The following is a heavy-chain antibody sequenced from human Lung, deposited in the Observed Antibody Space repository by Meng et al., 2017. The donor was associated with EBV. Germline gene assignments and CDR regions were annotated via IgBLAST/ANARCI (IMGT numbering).Heavy chain of an antibody. Sequence: QVQLQQSGLGLXXPSQTLSLTCAISGDSVSSNSVTWNWIRQSPSRGLEWLGRTYYRSKWYNEYALSVKSRINFNSDTSRNQFSLQLNSVTPEDTAVYYCTRDFEDWGQGTLVTVSS. CDR2: TYYRSKWYN. V-gene: IGHV6-1*01. CDR1: GDSVSSNSVT. CDR3: TRDFED. J-gene: IGHJ4*02.